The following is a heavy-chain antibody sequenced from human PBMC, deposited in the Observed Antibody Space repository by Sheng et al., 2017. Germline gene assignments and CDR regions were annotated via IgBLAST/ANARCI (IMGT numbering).Heavy chain of an antibody. CDR3: ARGVLGRGYSFQSLDY. Sequence: QMQLVQSGAEVKKPGSSVKVSCKASGGTFSSYAISWVRQAPGQGLEWMGGIIPIFGTANYAQKFQGRVTITADESTSTAYMELSSLRSEDTAVYYCARGVLGRGYSFQSLDYWGQGTLVTVSS. CDR2: IIPIFGTA. J-gene: IGHJ4*02. CDR1: GGTFSSYA. V-gene: IGHV1-69*01. D-gene: IGHD3-22*01.